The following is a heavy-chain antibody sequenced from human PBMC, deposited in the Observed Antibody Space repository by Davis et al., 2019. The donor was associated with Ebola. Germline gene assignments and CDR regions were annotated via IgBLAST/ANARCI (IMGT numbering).Heavy chain of an antibody. J-gene: IGHJ4*02. CDR1: GGSFSGYY. CDR3: ARMSIAARPIDY. CDR2: INHSGST. D-gene: IGHD6-6*01. Sequence: MPSETLSLTCAVYGGSFSGYYWSWIRQPPGKGLEWIGEINHSGSTNYNPSLKSRVTISVDTSKNQFSLKLSSVTAADTAVYYCARMSIAARPIDYWGQGTLVTVSS. V-gene: IGHV4-34*01.